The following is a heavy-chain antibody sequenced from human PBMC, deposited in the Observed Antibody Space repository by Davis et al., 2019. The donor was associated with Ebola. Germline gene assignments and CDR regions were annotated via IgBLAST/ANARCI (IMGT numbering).Heavy chain of an antibody. Sequence: GESLKIPCAASGFTFSTYSMSWVRQAPGKGPEWVSSISSDSDYIYYADSAKGRFTISRDNSKNTLYLQMNSLRAEDTAVYYCALTKGESGWFDPWGQGTLVTVSS. J-gene: IGHJ5*02. CDR3: ALTKGESGWFDP. V-gene: IGHV3-21*01. CDR1: GFTFSTYS. D-gene: IGHD3-16*01. CDR2: ISSDSDYI.